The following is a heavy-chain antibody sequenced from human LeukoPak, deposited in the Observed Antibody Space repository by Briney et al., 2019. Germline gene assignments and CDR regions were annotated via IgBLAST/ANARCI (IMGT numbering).Heavy chain of an antibody. CDR2: IYDNVNT. V-gene: IGHV4-59*01. CDR1: RGSINSYY. CDR3: ARGRITIFGVLTPHFDY. Sequence: PSQTLSLTCTISRGSINSYYWTWIRQPPRKGLEWVGYIYDNVNTNYNPSLKSRVTISVDTSKNQFSLKLSSVTAADTAVYYCARGRITIFGVLTPHFDYWGQGTLVTVAS. J-gene: IGHJ4*02. D-gene: IGHD3-3*01.